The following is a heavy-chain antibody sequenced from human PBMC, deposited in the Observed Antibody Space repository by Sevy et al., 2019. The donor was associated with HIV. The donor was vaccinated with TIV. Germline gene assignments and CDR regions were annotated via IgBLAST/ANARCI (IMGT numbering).Heavy chain of an antibody. CDR3: TTVPLDYDYVWGSLGAFDI. V-gene: IGHV3-15*01. CDR2: IKSKTDGGTT. J-gene: IGHJ3*02. Sequence: GGSLRLSCAASGFTFSNAWMSWVRQAPGKGLEWVGRIKSKTDGGTTDYAAPVKGRFTISRDDSKNTLYLQMNSLKTEDTAVYYCTTVPLDYDYVWGSLGAFDIWGQGTMVTVSS. CDR1: GFTFSNAW. D-gene: IGHD3-16*01.